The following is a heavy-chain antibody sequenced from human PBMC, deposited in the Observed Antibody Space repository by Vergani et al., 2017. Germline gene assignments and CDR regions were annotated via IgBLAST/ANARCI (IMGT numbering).Heavy chain of an antibody. D-gene: IGHD4-17*01. CDR1: GFSFSSYS. CDR2: ISSSGTTI. V-gene: IGHV3-48*01. Sequence: EVQLVESGGGLVQPGGSLRLSCAASGFSFSSYSMNWVRQAPGKRLEWVSYISSSGTTIYYADSVKGRFTISRDNAKNSLYLQMNSLRAEDTAVYYCARDEGYGDYFGYWGQGTLVTVSS. J-gene: IGHJ4*02. CDR3: ARDEGYGDYFGY.